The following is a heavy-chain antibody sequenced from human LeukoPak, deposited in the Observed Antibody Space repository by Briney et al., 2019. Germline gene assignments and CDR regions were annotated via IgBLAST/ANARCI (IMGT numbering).Heavy chain of an antibody. Sequence: PGGSLRLSCVASGFTFSSCSMNWVRQAPGKGLEWIGSISYSGSTYYNSSLNSRVTISVDTSKNQFSLKLSSVTAADTAVYYCAREKGYSSSPPGYFDYWGQGTLVTVSS. V-gene: IGHV4-39*07. D-gene: IGHD6-13*01. CDR2: ISYSGST. CDR3: AREKGYSSSPPGYFDY. J-gene: IGHJ4*02. CDR1: GFTFSSCSMN.